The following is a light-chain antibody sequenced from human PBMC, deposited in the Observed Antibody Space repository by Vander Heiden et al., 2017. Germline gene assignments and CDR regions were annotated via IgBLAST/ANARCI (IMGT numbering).Light chain of an antibody. CDR2: DAS. V-gene: IGKV3-11*01. J-gene: IGKJ2*01. Sequence: IVLTQSPATLSLSPGERATLSCRASQSISDDLAWYQQKPGKAPRLLIYDASNRATGIPARFSGSGSGTDFTLTISNLEPEDFAVYYCQQHNSWPRTFGQGTKVEI. CDR1: QSISDD. CDR3: QQHNSWPRT.